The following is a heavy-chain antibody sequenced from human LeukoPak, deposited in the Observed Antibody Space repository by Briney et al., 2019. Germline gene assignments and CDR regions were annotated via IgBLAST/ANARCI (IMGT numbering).Heavy chain of an antibody. CDR2: IYYSGST. D-gene: IGHD3-22*01. V-gene: IGHV4-39*01. CDR1: GGSISSSSYY. CDR3: ASRTPWYYYDSSGYLDFDY. Sequence: SETLSLTCTVSGGSISSSSYYWGWMRQPPGKGLEWIGSIYYSGSTYYNPSLKSRVTISVDTSKNQFSLKLSSVTAADTAVYYCASRTPWYYYDSSGYLDFDYWGQGTLVAVSS. J-gene: IGHJ4*02.